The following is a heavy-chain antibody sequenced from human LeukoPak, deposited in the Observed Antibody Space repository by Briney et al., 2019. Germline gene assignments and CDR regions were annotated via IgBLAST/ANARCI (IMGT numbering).Heavy chain of an antibody. CDR2: IIPIFGIA. V-gene: IGHV1-69*04. CDR1: GGTFSSYA. Sequence: SVKVSCKASGGTFSSYATSWVRQAPGQGLEWMGRIIPIFGIANYAQKFQGRVTITADKSTSTAYMELSSLRSEDTAVYYCASPGGYSYGRDGFDYWGQGTLVTVSS. CDR3: ASPGGYSYGRDGFDY. J-gene: IGHJ4*02. D-gene: IGHD5-18*01.